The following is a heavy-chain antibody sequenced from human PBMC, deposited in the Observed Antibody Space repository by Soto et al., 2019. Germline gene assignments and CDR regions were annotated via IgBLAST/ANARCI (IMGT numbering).Heavy chain of an antibody. CDR1: GFTFGNYW. D-gene: IGHD2-21*02. Sequence: GGSLRLSCTGSGFTFGNYWMSWVRQAPGKGLEWVANIKPDGSDKYYEESVKGRFTISRDNAKNSLHLQMNSLSAEDTAVYYCARHLPYCGGDCYSLDYWGQGTLVTVSS. CDR2: IKPDGSDK. CDR3: ARHLPYCGGDCYSLDY. J-gene: IGHJ4*02. V-gene: IGHV3-7*02.